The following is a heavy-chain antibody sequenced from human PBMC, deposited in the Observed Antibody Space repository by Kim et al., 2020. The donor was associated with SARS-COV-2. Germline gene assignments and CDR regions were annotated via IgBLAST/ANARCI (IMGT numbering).Heavy chain of an antibody. CDR3: ARDRTLYSNYVLIDY. D-gene: IGHD4-4*01. J-gene: IGHJ4*02. Sequence: ASVKVSCKASGYTFTSYAMHWVRQAPGQRLEWMGWINAGNGNTKYSQKFQGRVTITRDTSASTAYMELSSLRSEDTAVYYCARDRTLYSNYVLIDYWGQGTLGTVSS. CDR2: INAGNGNT. V-gene: IGHV1-3*01. CDR1: GYTFTSYA.